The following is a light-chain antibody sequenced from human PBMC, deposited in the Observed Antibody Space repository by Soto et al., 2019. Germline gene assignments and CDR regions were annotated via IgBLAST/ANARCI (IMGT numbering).Light chain of an antibody. CDR1: QSVSKNY. Sequence: EILLTKSPCTLSLSPGERATLSCRASQSVSKNYLAWYQQKPGQAPSLLIYGASNRATGIPDRLSGSGSGTDFTLTISRLEPEDFAVYYCQQYGSSGTFGQGTKVDIK. J-gene: IGKJ1*01. CDR3: QQYGSSGT. CDR2: GAS. V-gene: IGKV3-20*01.